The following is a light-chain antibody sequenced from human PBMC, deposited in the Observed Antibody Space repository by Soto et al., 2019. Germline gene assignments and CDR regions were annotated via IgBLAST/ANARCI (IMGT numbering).Light chain of an antibody. CDR1: QSVSSNY. CDR3: QQYHNSPWT. V-gene: IGKV3-20*01. J-gene: IGKJ1*01. Sequence: EIVLTQSPGTLSLSPGERATLSCRASQSVSSNYLVWYQQKPGQAPRLLIYGASSRATGIPDRFSGSGSGTDFTLTISRLEPEDFAVYYCQQYHNSPWTFGQGTKVDIK. CDR2: GAS.